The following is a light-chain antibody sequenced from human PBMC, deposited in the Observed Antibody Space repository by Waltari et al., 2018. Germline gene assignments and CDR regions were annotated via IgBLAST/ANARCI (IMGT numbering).Light chain of an antibody. J-gene: IGKJ4*01. Sequence: EIVLTQSPVTLSLAPGERATLSCRASPTVRTTYLAWYQQTPGQAPTLLIDDTSSRATGIPDRFSGSGSGTDFSLTISSLEPEDFAVYYCQQYDISPLTFGGGTKVETK. CDR3: QQYDISPLT. CDR2: DTS. V-gene: IGKV3-20*01. CDR1: PTVRTTY.